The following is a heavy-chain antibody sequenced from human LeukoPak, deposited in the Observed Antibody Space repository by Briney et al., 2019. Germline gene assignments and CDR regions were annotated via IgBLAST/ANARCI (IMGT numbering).Heavy chain of an antibody. D-gene: IGHD6-6*01. CDR1: GYTFTGHY. CDR2: INPTGGT. CDR3: ARDLGWSSSH. Sequence: ASVKVSCKASGYTFTGHYMNWVRLAPGQGLEWMGWINPTGGTTYAQKFQDRVTMTRDTSINSAYMELSGLRSDDTAVYYCARDLGWSSSHWGQGTLVTVSS. V-gene: IGHV1-2*02. J-gene: IGHJ4*02.